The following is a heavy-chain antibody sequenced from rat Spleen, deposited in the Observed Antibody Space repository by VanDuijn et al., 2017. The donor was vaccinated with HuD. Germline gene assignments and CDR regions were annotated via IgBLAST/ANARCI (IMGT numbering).Heavy chain of an antibody. J-gene: IGHJ3*01. CDR1: GFTFSGYA. V-gene: IGHV5-17*01. Sequence: EVQLVESDGGLVQPGRSLKLSCATSGFTFSGYAMAWVRQAPKKGLEWVATILYDDSSTYYRDSVKGRFTISRDNTKSTLYLQMDSLRSEDTATYYCATPTPGIPFTYWGQGTLVTVSS. CDR2: ILYDDSST. CDR3: ATPTPGIPFTY. D-gene: IGHD1-4*01.